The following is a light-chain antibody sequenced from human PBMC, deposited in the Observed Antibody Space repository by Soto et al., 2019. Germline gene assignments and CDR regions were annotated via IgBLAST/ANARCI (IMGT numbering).Light chain of an antibody. Sequence: QSVLTQPASVSGSPGQSITISCTGTSSDVGYYTYVSWYQHHPGQAPKLMIYEVSNRPSGVSNRFSGSKSGSTASLTISGLQAEDEADYYCSSYTDTSTVVFGGGTQLTVL. CDR2: EVS. CDR1: SSDVGYYTY. CDR3: SSYTDTSTVV. V-gene: IGLV2-14*01. J-gene: IGLJ2*01.